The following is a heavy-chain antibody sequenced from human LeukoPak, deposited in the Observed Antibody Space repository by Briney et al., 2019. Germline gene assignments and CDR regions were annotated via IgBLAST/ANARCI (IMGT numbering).Heavy chain of an antibody. CDR3: ASRSNSYGYDYFDY. V-gene: IGHV1-69*13. D-gene: IGHD5-18*01. Sequence: PVKVSCKASGGTFSSYAISWVRQAPGQGLEWMGGIIPIFGTANYAQKFQGRVTITADESTSTAYMELSSLRSEDTAVYYCASRSNSYGYDYFDYWGQGTLVTVSS. J-gene: IGHJ4*02. CDR1: GGTFSSYA. CDR2: IIPIFGTA.